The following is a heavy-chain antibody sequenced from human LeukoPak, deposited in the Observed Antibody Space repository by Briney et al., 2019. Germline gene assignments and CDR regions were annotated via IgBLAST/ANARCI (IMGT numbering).Heavy chain of an antibody. D-gene: IGHD5-12*01. CDR3: ARETYSGYEIDY. Sequence: GGSLRPSCAASGFTFSSYSMNWVRQAPGKGLEWVSSISSSSSYIYYADSVKGRFTISRDNAKNSLYLQMNSLRAEDTAVYYCARETYSGYEIDYWGQGTLVTVSS. CDR1: GFTFSSYS. J-gene: IGHJ4*02. CDR2: ISSSSSYI. V-gene: IGHV3-21*01.